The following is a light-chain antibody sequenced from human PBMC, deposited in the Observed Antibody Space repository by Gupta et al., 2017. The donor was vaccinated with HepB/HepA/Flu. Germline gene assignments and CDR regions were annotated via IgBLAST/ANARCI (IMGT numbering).Light chain of an antibody. V-gene: IGKV1-39*01. CDR2: AAS. CDR1: QSISSY. Sequence: DIPMTQSPSPLSASVGDRVTITCRASQSISSYLNWYQQKPGKAPELLIYAASTLQTGVPSRFSGSGSGTDFTLTVSSLQPEDFATYYCQETYDTPRTFGGGTKVEIK. CDR3: QETYDTPRT. J-gene: IGKJ4*01.